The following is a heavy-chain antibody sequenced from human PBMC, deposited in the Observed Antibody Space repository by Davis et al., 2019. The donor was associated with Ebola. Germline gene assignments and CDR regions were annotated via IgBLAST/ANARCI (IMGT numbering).Heavy chain of an antibody. CDR2: INPNSGGT. Sequence: ASVKVSCKASGYTFTGYYMHWVRQAPGQGLEWMGWINPNSGGTNYAQKFQGRVTMTRDTSISTAYMELSRLRSDDTAVYYCARSSSGYYFALRYWGQGTLVTVSS. CDR3: ARSSSGYYFALRY. J-gene: IGHJ4*02. CDR1: GYTFTGYY. V-gene: IGHV1-2*02. D-gene: IGHD3-22*01.